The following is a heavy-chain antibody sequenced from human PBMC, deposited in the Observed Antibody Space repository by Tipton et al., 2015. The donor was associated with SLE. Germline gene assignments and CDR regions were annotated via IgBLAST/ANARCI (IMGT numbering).Heavy chain of an antibody. CDR2: IYSSGNT. CDR3: ARGKYSSLYYNYYMDV. CDR1: GASISSGGYF. J-gene: IGHJ6*03. D-gene: IGHD6-6*01. Sequence: GLVKPSQTLSLTCTVSGASISSGGYFWSWIRQPAGKGLEWIGCIYSSGNTNYNPSLKSRVTISVDTSKNQFSLKMSSVTAADTAVYYCARGKYSSLYYNYYMDVWGKGTTVTVSS. V-gene: IGHV4-61*02.